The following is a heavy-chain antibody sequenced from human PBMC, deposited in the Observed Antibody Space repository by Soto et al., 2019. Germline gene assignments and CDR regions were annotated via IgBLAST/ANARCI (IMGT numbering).Heavy chain of an antibody. CDR2: IWYDGSNK. D-gene: IGHD3-16*01. Sequence: VQLVESGGGVVQPGTSLRLSCVASGSTFSNYGMHWVRQAPGKGPQWVAVIWYDGSNKSYGESVKGRFTISRDNSKNTLYLAINSLRAEDTAVYYCARDGGSHGPSYFDSWGQGSLVIVSS. V-gene: IGHV3-33*01. CDR3: ARDGGSHGPSYFDS. CDR1: GSTFSNYG. J-gene: IGHJ4*02.